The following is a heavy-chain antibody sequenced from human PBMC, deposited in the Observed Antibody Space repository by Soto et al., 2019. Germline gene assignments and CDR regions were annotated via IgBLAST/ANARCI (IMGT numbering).Heavy chain of an antibody. CDR2: IYYSGST. D-gene: IGHD2-15*01. V-gene: IGHV4-39*01. CDR3: ARHTPAISISDH. J-gene: IGHJ4*02. Sequence: SETLSLTCTVSGGSISSSSYYWGWIRQPPGKGLEWIGSIYYSGSTYYNPSLKSRVTISVDTSKNQFSMKLSSVTAADTAVYYCARHTPAISISDHWGQGTLVTVSS. CDR1: GGSISSSSYY.